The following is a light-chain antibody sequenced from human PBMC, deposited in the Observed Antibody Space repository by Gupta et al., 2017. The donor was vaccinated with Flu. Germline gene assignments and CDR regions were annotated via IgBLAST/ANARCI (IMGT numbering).Light chain of an antibody. CDR1: SSDIGSYKF. V-gene: IGLV2-23*01. CDR3: YAYAVSVTWV. J-gene: IGLJ1*01. Sequence: ALTQPASVSGSPAPSITISCTGTSSDIGSYKFVSYYQQHPGKAPNLMIYECSERPPGVANRFSGSQSDNTSSLTISGLQADDEADYYCYAYAVSVTWVFGLGTKVTVI. CDR2: ECS.